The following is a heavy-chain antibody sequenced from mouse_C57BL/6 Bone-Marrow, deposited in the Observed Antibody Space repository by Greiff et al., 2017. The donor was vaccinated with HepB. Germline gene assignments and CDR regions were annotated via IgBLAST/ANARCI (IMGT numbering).Heavy chain of an antibody. CDR3: TRAYDGSHCYFDV. D-gene: IGHD1-1*01. V-gene: IGHV5-9-1*02. J-gene: IGHJ1*03. CDR2: ISSGGDYI. CDR1: GFTFSSYA. Sequence: EVHLVESGAGLVKPGGSLKLSCAASGFTFSSYAMSWVRQTPEKRLEWVAYISSGGDYIYYADTVKGRFTISRDNARNTLYLQMSSLKSEDTAMYYCTRAYDGSHCYFDVWGTGTTVTVSS.